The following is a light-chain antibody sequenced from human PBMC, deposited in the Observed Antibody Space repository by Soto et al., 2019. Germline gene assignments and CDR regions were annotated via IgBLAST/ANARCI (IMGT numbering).Light chain of an antibody. Sequence: QSVLTQPPSASGSPGQSVTISCTGTSSDVGGYKYVSWYQQHPGKAPKVIIYEASKRPSGVPDRFSGSKSGNTASLTVSGLQAEDEADYYCSSYAGSNNFVFGGGTKLTVL. V-gene: IGLV2-8*01. CDR3: SSYAGSNNFV. J-gene: IGLJ2*01. CDR1: SSDVGGYKY. CDR2: EAS.